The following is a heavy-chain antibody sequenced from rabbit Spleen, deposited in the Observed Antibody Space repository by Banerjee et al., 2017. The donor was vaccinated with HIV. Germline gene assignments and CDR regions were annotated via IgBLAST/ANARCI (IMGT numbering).Heavy chain of an antibody. CDR3: ARHYGGESFGGNL. CDR1: GFSFSDRDV. D-gene: IGHD4-2*01. J-gene: IGHJ4*01. Sequence: QEQLEESGGGLVKPEGSLTLTCKASGFSFSDRDVMCWVRQAPGKGLEWIACIYVGNSGSTYYASWAKGRFTISKTSSTTVTLQMTSLTDADTATYFCARHYGGESFGGNLWGPGTLVTVS. CDR2: IYVGNSGST. V-gene: IGHV1S45*01.